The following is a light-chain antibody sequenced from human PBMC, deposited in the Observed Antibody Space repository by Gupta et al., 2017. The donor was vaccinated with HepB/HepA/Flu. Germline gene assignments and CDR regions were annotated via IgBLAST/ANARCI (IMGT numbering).Light chain of an antibody. CDR1: RSVNIY. Sequence: VFTQSPATLSSSPGHSATLSCRASRSVNIYLAWYQQKPGQAPRLLIYDASKRATGIPARFSGSGSGTDFTLTSSSGEPEDGAVYYCQQRTPTLTFGGGTKVEIK. CDR2: DAS. J-gene: IGKJ4*01. V-gene: IGKV3-11*01. CDR3: QQRTPTLT.